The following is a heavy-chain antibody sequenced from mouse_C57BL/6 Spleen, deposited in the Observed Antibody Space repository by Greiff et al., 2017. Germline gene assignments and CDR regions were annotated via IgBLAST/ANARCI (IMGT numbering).Heavy chain of an antibody. Sequence: EVKVVESGPELVKPGASVKISCKASGYSFTGYYMNWVKQSPEKSLEWIGEINPSTGGTTYNQKFKAKATLTVDKSSSTAYMQLKSLTSEDSAVYYCARNPAYDYGNYWGQGTTLTVSS. D-gene: IGHD2-4*01. CDR1: GYSFTGYY. V-gene: IGHV1-42*01. J-gene: IGHJ2*01. CDR2: INPSTGGT. CDR3: ARNPAYDYGNY.